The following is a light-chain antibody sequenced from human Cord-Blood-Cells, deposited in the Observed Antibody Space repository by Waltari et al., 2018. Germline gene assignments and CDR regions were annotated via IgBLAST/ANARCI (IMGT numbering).Light chain of an antibody. V-gene: IGKV3-20*01. CDR3: QQYGSSPYT. Sequence: VSTQPPGPLALSPGERATLSCRASQSVSSSYLAWYQQKPGQAPRLLIYGASSRATGIPDRFSGSGSGTDFTLTISRLEPEDFAVYYCQQYGSSPYTFGQGTKLEIK. CDR2: GAS. J-gene: IGKJ2*01. CDR1: QSVSSSY.